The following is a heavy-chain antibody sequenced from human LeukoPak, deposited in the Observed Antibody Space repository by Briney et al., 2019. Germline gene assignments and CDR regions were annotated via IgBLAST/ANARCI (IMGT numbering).Heavy chain of an antibody. CDR3: AREGSNHQDLDC. Sequence: GGPLRLSCAASGFTFSQYSMNWVRQAPGEGLEWVSSINTRGNDKYYEDSVKGRFTISRDNARNSLYLQMNGLRAEDTALYYCAREGSNHQDLDCWGQGTLVTVSS. CDR1: GFTFSQYS. D-gene: IGHD1-14*01. J-gene: IGHJ4*02. CDR2: INTRGNDK. V-gene: IGHV3-21*01.